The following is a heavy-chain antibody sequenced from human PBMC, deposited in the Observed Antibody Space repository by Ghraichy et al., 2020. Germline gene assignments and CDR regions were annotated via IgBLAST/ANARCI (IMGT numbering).Heavy chain of an antibody. Sequence: SETLSLTCTVSGGSISSYYWSWIRQPPGKGLEWIGYIYYSGSTNYNHSLKSRVTISVDTSKNQFSLKLSSVTAADTAVYYCARTRYDFWSGYQQRDAFDIWGQGTVVTVSS. CDR2: IYYSGST. D-gene: IGHD3-3*01. J-gene: IGHJ3*02. V-gene: IGHV4-59*08. CDR3: ARTRYDFWSGYQQRDAFDI. CDR1: GGSISSYY.